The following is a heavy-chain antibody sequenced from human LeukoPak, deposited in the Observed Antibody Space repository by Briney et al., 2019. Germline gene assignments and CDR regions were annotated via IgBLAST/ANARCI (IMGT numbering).Heavy chain of an antibody. CDR1: GYTFTSYG. Sequence: ASVKVSCKASGYTFTSYGISWVRQAPGKGLEWVANIKQDGSEKYYVDSVKGRFTISRDNAKNSLYLQMNSLRAEDTAVYYCASRAHFWSGPGGWGQGTLVTVSS. J-gene: IGHJ4*02. CDR2: IKQDGSEK. V-gene: IGHV3-7*01. CDR3: ASRAHFWSGPGG. D-gene: IGHD3-3*02.